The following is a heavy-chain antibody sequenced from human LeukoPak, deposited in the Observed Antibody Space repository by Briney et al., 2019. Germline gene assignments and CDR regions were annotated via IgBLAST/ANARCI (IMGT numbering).Heavy chain of an antibody. V-gene: IGHV3-9*01. CDR1: GFTFDDYA. J-gene: IGHJ4*02. CDR2: ISWNSGTI. CDR3: AKCRGYSYGYWED. D-gene: IGHD5-18*01. Sequence: QPGRSLRLSCAASGFTFDDYAMHWVRQAPGKGLEWASGISWNSGTIDYADSVKGRFTISRDNAKNSLYLQMNSLRAEDTALYYCAKCRGYSYGYWEDWGQGTLVTVSS.